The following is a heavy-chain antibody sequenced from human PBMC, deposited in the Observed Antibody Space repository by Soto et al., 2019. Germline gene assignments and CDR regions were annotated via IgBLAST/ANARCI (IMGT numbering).Heavy chain of an antibody. D-gene: IGHD3-10*01. CDR3: ARDSGFGDDGEFDY. J-gene: IGHJ4*02. Sequence: ASVKVSCKASGGTFSSYTISWVRQAPGQGLEWMGRIIPILGIANYAQKFQGRVTITADKSTSTAYMELSSLRSEDTAVYYCARDSGFGDDGEFDYWGQGTLVTVSS. V-gene: IGHV1-69*04. CDR1: GGTFSSYT. CDR2: IIPILGIA.